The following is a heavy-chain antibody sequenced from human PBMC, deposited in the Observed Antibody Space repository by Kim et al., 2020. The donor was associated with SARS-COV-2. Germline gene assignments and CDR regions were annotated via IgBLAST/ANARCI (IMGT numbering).Heavy chain of an antibody. J-gene: IGHJ4*02. CDR3: ARDYCSSIGCYRAFDY. V-gene: IGHV6-1*01. Sequence: SQTLSLTCAISGDSVSSNSAAWNWIRRSPSRGLEWLGRTYYRSKWSYDYAVSVKSRITINPDTSKNQISLQLNSVTPEDTAVYFCARDYCSSIGCYRAFDYWGQGTLVTVSS. D-gene: IGHD2-2*01. CDR2: TYYRSKWSY. CDR1: GDSVSSNSAA.